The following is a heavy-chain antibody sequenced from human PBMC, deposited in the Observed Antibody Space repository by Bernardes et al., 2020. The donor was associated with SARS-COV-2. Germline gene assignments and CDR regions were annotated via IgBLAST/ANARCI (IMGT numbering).Heavy chain of an antibody. CDR1: GFSLSTSGVG. CDR2: IYWNDDK. D-gene: IGHD3-3*01. V-gene: IGHV2-5*01. J-gene: IGHJ4*02. CDR3: AHARHRITIFGVVITTPWYFDY. Sequence: SGPTLVKPTQTLTLTCTFSGFSLSTSGVGVGWIRQPPGKALEWLALIYWNDDKLYSPSLKSRLTITKDTSKNQVVLTMTNMDPVDTATYYCAHARHRITIFGVVITTPWYFDYWGQGTLVTVSS.